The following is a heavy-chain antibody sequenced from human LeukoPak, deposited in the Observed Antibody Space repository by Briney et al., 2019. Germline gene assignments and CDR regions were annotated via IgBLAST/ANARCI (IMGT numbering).Heavy chain of an antibody. V-gene: IGHV3-30-3*01. CDR1: GFTFNSYS. J-gene: IGHJ4*02. CDR3: TRGMLRQPPDY. D-gene: IGHD3-10*02. Sequence: QPGGSVRLSCAPSGFTFNSYSMHWVRQAPGKGREWVTDISEDETYKFCADCVEGRFTLSRDNSKNTLYLQMNRLRVADTAIHYCTRGMLRQPPDYSGQGMLVTVSS. CDR2: ISEDETYK.